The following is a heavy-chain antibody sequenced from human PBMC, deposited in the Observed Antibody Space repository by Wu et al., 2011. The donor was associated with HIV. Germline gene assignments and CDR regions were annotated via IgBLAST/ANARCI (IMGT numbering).Heavy chain of an antibody. CDR3: ARAPGGIVVIPADNWFDP. J-gene: IGHJ5*02. CDR1: GYTFTRYY. D-gene: IGHD2-2*01. CDR2: INPSGGST. V-gene: IGHV1-46*01. Sequence: QVQLVQSGAEVKKPGASVKVSCKASGYTFTRYYMHWVRQAPGQGLEWMGIINPSGGSTSYAQKFQGRVTMTRDTSTSTVYMELSSLRSEDTAVYYCARAPGGIVVIPADNWFDPWGQGTRGHRLL.